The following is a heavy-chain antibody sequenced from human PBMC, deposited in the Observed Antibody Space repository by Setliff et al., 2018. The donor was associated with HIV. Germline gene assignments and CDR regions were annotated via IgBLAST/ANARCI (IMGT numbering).Heavy chain of an antibody. Sequence: SETLSLTCTVSGGSINSYYWTWIRQPPGKGPEWIASVQYGDISHYNPSLQSRVTISVDTSTKKFSLYLSSVNETDTAVYYCARSGYTSGFYWVFGAFGVWGQGKMVTVSS. D-gene: IGHD3-22*01. V-gene: IGHV4-59*01. J-gene: IGHJ3*01. CDR1: GGSINSYY. CDR2: VQYGDIS. CDR3: ARSGYTSGFYWVFGAFGV.